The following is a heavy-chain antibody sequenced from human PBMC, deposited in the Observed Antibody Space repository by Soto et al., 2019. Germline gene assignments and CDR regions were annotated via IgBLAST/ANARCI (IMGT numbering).Heavy chain of an antibody. Sequence: SETLSLTCTVSGGSISSSSYYWGWIRQPPGKGLEWIGSIYYSGSTYYNPSLKSRVTISVDTSKNQFSLKLSSVTAADTAVYYCASPAGIAAATDYWGQGTLVTVSS. CDR2: IYYSGST. V-gene: IGHV4-39*01. CDR1: GGSISSSSYY. J-gene: IGHJ4*02. CDR3: ASPAGIAAATDY. D-gene: IGHD6-13*01.